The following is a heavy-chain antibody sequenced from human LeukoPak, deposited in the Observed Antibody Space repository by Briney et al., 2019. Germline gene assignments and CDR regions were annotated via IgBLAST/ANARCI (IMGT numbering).Heavy chain of an antibody. D-gene: IGHD2-15*01. CDR3: AKGGKGSEVLVALTGDY. CDR2: ISYDGNIK. V-gene: IGHV3-30*18. J-gene: IGHJ4*02. Sequence: GGSLRLSCAASGCTFSSFGMHWVRQAPGKGLEWVAVISYDGNIKYYADSVKGRFTISRDNSKNTLYLQMNSLRAEDTAVYHCAKGGKGSEVLVALTGDYWGQGTLVTVSS. CDR1: GCTFSSFG.